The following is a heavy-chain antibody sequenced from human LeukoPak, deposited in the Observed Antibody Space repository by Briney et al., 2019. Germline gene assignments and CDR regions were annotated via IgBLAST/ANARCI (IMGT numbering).Heavy chain of an antibody. Sequence: KSSETLSLTCTVSGGSIRSSRYYWGWIRQSPGKRVEWIGSVSFFGNSYYRSSLLSRLTISIDRSKTQISLNLTSVTAADTAVYHCATHGEGSYCESWGQRTLVTLSS. V-gene: IGHV4-39*01. D-gene: IGHD3-10*01. CDR1: GGSIRSSRYY. J-gene: IGHJ4*02. CDR2: VSFFGNS. CDR3: ATHGEGSYCES.